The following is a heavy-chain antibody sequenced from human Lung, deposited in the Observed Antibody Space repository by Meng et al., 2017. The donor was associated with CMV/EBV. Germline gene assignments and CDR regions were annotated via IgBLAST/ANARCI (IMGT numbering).Heavy chain of an antibody. V-gene: IGHV4-59*12. D-gene: IGHD4-17*01. CDR3: VKDLHGVSFYAFDI. CDR1: GGSISSYY. CDR2: IYYSGST. J-gene: IGHJ3*02. Sequence: GSLRLXCTVSGGSISSYYWSWIRQPPGKGLEWIGYIYYSGSTNYNPSLKSRVTISRDNAKNSLYLQMSRLRAEDTALYYCVKDLHGVSFYAFDIWGQGTXVTVSS.